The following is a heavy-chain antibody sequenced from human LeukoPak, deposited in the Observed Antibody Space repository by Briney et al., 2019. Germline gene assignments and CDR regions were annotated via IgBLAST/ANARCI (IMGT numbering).Heavy chain of an antibody. CDR3: ANHPGGSFDY. CDR1: GFAFSSST. CDR2: ISGTDDNT. D-gene: IGHD3-16*01. Sequence: GSLRLSCGASGFAFSSSTMSWVRQAPGKGLEWVSGISGTDDNTYYADSVKGRFTIFRDNSKDTLYLYMSSLRAEDTAMYYCANHPGGSFDYWGQGTLVAVSS. V-gene: IGHV3-23*01. J-gene: IGHJ4*02.